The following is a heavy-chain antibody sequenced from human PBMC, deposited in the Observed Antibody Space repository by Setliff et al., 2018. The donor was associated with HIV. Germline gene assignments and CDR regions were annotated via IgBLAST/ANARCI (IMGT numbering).Heavy chain of an antibody. Sequence: PGGSLRLSCAASGFTLSNSAMTWVRQKPGRGLEWVSLIQSGGIIYYADSVKGRFTISRDNSNNILSLQMSSLRAEDTALYYCAKLDNYDYSGSWARKVAIDFWGRGTMVTVSS. CDR3: AKLDNYDYSGSWARKVAIDF. J-gene: IGHJ3*01. V-gene: IGHV3-23*01. CDR2: IQSGGII. D-gene: IGHD3-22*01. CDR1: GFTLSNSA.